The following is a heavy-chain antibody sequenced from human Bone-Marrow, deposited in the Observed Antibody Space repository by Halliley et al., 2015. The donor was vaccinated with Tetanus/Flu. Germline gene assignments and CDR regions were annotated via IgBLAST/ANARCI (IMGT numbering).Heavy chain of an antibody. CDR2: ISAYNGDT. V-gene: IGHV1-18*01. CDR3: ARDPSNPSGWRAYFDS. J-gene: IGHJ4*02. Sequence: GWISAYNGDTRYTQKFQGRVTMTPDRSTSTAYMELRSLRSDDTAVYYCARDPSNPSGWRAYFDSWGQGTLVPVSS. D-gene: IGHD6-19*01.